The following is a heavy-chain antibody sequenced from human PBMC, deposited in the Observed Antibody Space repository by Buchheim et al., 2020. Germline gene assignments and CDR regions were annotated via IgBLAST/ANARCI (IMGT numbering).Heavy chain of an antibody. J-gene: IGHJ2*01. CDR2: INHSGDT. Sequence: QVQLQQWGAGLLKPSETLSLTCAVYGGSFSGYYWSWIRQPPGKGLEWIGEINHSGDTNYNSSLKSRVTVFVDTSKNQFSLKMSSVTAADTAVYYCARGNQIKYFDLWGRGTL. V-gene: IGHV4-34*01. CDR3: ARGNQIKYFDL. CDR1: GGSFSGYY.